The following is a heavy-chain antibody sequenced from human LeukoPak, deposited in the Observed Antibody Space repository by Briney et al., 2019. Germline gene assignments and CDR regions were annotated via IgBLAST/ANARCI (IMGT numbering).Heavy chain of an antibody. CDR3: AKNGYYDSTGVLYYFDY. V-gene: IGHV3-23*01. Sequence: GGSLRLSCAVSGFTFSTYSMNWVRQAPGKGLEWVSAISGSGGSTYYADSVKGRFTISRDNSKNTLYLQMNSLRAEDTAVYYCAKNGYYDSTGVLYYFDYWGQGTLVTVSS. D-gene: IGHD3-22*01. J-gene: IGHJ4*02. CDR2: ISGSGGST. CDR1: GFTFSTYS.